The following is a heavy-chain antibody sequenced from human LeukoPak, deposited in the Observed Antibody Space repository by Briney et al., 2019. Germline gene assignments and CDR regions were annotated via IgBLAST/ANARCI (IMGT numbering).Heavy chain of an antibody. Sequence: PSGTLSLTCTVSGGSISSSSYYWGWIRQPPGKGLEWIGSIYYSGSTYYNPSLKSRVTISVDTSKNQFSLKLSSVTAADTAVYYCARARVAARAFDYWGQGTLVTVSS. CDR3: ARARVAARAFDY. CDR1: GGSISSSSYY. D-gene: IGHD2-15*01. CDR2: IYYSGST. J-gene: IGHJ4*02. V-gene: IGHV4-39*01.